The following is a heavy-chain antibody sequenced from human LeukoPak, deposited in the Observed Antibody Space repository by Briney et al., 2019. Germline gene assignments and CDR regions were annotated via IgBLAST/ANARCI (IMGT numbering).Heavy chain of an antibody. Sequence: GGSLRLSCAASGFTFSNYAMSWVRQAPGKGLEWVSSISGSGGNTYYADSVKGRFTISRDNSKNTPFLQMNSLRAEDTAVYYCAKDRQSSGWNCDHWGQGTLVTVSS. J-gene: IGHJ4*02. CDR2: ISGSGGNT. V-gene: IGHV3-23*01. D-gene: IGHD6-19*01. CDR1: GFTFSNYA. CDR3: AKDRQSSGWNCDH.